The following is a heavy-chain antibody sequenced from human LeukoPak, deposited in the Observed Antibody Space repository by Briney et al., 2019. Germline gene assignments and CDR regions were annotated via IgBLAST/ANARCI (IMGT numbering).Heavy chain of an antibody. J-gene: IGHJ3*02. CDR1: GFTFSSYA. D-gene: IGHD5-18*01. CDR3: ARDSRQLWLILSNAFDI. CDR2: ISYDGSNK. V-gene: IGHV3-30-3*01. Sequence: GGSLRLSCAASGFTFSSYAMHWVRQAPGKGLEWVAVISYDGSNKYYADSVKGRFTISRDNSKNTLYLQMNSLRAEDTAVYYCARDSRQLWLILSNAFDIWGQGTMVTVSS.